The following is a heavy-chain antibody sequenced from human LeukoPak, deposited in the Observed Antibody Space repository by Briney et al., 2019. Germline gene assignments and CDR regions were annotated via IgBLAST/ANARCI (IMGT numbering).Heavy chain of an antibody. CDR3: VRSGYS. CDR1: GFTFDDYA. D-gene: IGHD3-22*01. Sequence: AGGSLRLSCAASGFTFDDYAMHWVRQAPGKGLEWVSGISWNSGSIGYADSVKGRFTISRDNAKNSLYLQMNSLRAEDTAVYYCVRSGYSWGQGTLVTVSS. J-gene: IGHJ4*02. V-gene: IGHV3-9*01. CDR2: ISWNSGSI.